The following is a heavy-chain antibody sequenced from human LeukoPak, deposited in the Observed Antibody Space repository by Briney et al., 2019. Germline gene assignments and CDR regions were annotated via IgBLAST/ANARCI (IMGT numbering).Heavy chain of an antibody. Sequence: GGSLRLSCAASGFTFSTTAMSWVRQAPGKGLEWVSAISASGDGTFYADSVKGRFTISRDNAKNSLYLQMNSLRAEDTAVYYCARYAYDSSGYPMYYFDYWGQGTLVTVSS. CDR2: ISASGDGT. J-gene: IGHJ4*02. V-gene: IGHV3-23*01. CDR3: ARYAYDSSGYPMYYFDY. CDR1: GFTFSTTA. D-gene: IGHD3-22*01.